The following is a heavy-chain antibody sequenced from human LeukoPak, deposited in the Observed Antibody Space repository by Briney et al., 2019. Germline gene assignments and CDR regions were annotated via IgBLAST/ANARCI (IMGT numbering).Heavy chain of an antibody. CDR3: TRRVYTAIVEGIDFDY. CDR2: IRSKANSYAT. J-gene: IGHJ4*02. Sequence: PGGSLRLSCAACGFTFSGSAMHWLRQASGKGLEWVGRIRSKANSYATAYAASVKGRFTISRDDSKNTAYLQMNSLKAEDTAVYYCTRRVYTAIVEGIDFDYWGQGTLVTVSS. CDR1: GFTFSGSA. V-gene: IGHV3-73*01. D-gene: IGHD5-18*01.